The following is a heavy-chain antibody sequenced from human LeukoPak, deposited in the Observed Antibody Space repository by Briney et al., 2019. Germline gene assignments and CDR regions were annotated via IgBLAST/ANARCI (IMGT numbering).Heavy chain of an antibody. D-gene: IGHD1-26*01. CDR3: ARRSNSGNYYVDY. CDR2: INPGDSDT. J-gene: IGHJ4*02. Sequence: GESLKISCQASGYSFTSSWIGWARQMPGKGLEWMAIINPGDSDTRYSPSFQGQVTISADKSISTAYLQWSSLKASDTATYYCARRSNSGNYYVDYWGQGTLVTVSS. V-gene: IGHV5-51*01. CDR1: GYSFTSSW.